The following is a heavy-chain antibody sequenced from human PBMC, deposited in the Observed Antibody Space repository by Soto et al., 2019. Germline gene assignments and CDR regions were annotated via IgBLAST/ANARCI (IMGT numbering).Heavy chain of an antibody. V-gene: IGHV3-48*02. CDR3: ARDLSDYAKYYFDY. Sequence: GSLLLSCGASGFTLSTSSMNWVRQAPGKGLEWVSYISSSGSTIYYADSVRGRFTISRDIAKNSLYLQMNSLRDEDTAVYFCARDLSDYAKYYFDYWGQGAPVTVSS. J-gene: IGHJ4*02. CDR1: GFTLSTSS. D-gene: IGHD4-17*01. CDR2: ISSSGSTI.